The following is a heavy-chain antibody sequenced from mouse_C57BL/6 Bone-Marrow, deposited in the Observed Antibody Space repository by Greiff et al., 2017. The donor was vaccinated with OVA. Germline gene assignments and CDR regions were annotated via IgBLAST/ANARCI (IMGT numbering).Heavy chain of an antibody. CDR1: GYTFTDYY. CDR2: IFPGSGST. Sequence: QVHVKQSGPELVKPGASVKISCKASGYTFTDYYINWVKQRPGQGLEWIGWIFPGSGSTYYNEKFKGKATLTVDKSSSTAYMLLSSLTSEDSAVYFCARGYYGSSYWYFDVWGTGTTVTVSS. D-gene: IGHD1-1*01. V-gene: IGHV1-75*01. J-gene: IGHJ1*03. CDR3: ARGYYGSSYWYFDV.